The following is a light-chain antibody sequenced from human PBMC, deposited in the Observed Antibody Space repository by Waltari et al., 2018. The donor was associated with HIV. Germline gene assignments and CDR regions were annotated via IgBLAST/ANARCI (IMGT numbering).Light chain of an antibody. CDR1: QIISRTS. CDR2: GAS. Sequence: ELVLTQSPDTLSLSPGEGATLSCRASQIISRTSLAWYQQKPGQAPRLLLYGASTRATGIPDRFSGSGSGTDFTLTVSRLEPEDFAVYFCQQSDSSVWTFGQGTEVEVK. CDR3: QQSDSSVWT. V-gene: IGKV3-20*01. J-gene: IGKJ1*01.